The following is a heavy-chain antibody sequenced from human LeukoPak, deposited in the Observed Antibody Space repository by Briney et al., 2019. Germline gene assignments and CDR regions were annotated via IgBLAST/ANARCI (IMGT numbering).Heavy chain of an antibody. J-gene: IGHJ6*02. CDR3: ARDSVYYYDSSGYFERFGYYGMDV. CDR1: GFTFSSYS. Sequence: TGGSLRLSCAASGFTFSSYSMNWVRQAPGKGLEWVSSISSSSSYIYYADSVKGRFTISRDNAKNSLYLQMNSLRAEDTAVYYCARDSVYYYDSSGYFERFGYYGMDVWGQGTTVTVSS. D-gene: IGHD3-22*01. V-gene: IGHV3-21*01. CDR2: ISSSSSYI.